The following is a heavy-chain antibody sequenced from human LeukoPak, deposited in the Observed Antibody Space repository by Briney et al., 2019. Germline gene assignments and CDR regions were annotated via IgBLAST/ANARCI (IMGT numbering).Heavy chain of an antibody. CDR3: ARYPTTVTYFDY. CDR2: IYTSGST. Sequence: EWIGRIYTSGSTNYNPSLKSRVTISVDTSKNQFSLKLSSVTAADTAVYYCARYPTTVTYFDYWGQGTLVTVSS. V-gene: IGHV4-61*02. D-gene: IGHD4-17*01. J-gene: IGHJ4*02.